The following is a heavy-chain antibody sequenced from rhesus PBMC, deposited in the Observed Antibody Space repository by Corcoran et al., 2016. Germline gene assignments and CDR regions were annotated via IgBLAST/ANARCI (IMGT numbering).Heavy chain of an antibody. V-gene: IGHV4S10*01. J-gene: IGHJ4*01. CDR3: ARAGAAAGPADY. Sequence: QVQLQESGPGVVKPSETLSLTCAVSGGSMSDSYRWSWIRQPPGKGLEWIGYIYASSTSTNYNPSLKSRVTISTGTSTNQFSLKLSCVTAADTAAYYCARAGAAAGPADYWGQRVLVTVSS. D-gene: IGHD6S26*01. CDR1: GGSMSDSYR. CDR2: IYASSTST.